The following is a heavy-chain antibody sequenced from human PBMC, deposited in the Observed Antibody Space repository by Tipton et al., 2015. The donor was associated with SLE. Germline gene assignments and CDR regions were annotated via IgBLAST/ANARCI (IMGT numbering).Heavy chain of an antibody. V-gene: IGHV4-59*11. CDR1: GGSISSHY. CDR3: ARVPAFYYYYMDV. CDR2: IYYGGNP. D-gene: IGHD2-2*01. J-gene: IGHJ6*03. Sequence: TLSLTCTVAGGSISSHYWSWIRQPPGKGLEWIGYIYYGGNPNYNPSLKSRVTISVDASKNQFSLKMSSMTAADTAVYYCARVPAFYYYYMDVWGKGTTVTVSS.